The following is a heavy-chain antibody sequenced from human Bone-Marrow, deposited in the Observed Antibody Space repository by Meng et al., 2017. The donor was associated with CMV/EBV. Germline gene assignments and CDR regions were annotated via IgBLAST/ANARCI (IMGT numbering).Heavy chain of an antibody. D-gene: IGHD2-2*01. CDR3: VRNKLSDYCSSSSCYSYGMDV. J-gene: IGHJ6*02. Sequence: GGSLRLSCAASGFTFSSYEMNWVRQAPGKGLEWVASIRSHSNNMYYVDSVKGRFTITRDNAKNSLYLQMNSLRAEDTAVYYCVRNKLSDYCSSSSCYSYGMDVWGQGTTVTVSS. CDR2: IRSHSNNM. V-gene: IGHV3-21*06. CDR1: GFTFSSYE.